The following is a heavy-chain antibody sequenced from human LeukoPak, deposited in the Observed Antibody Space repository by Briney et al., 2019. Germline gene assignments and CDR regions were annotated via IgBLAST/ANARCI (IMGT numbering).Heavy chain of an antibody. CDR1: GFTFSSYW. J-gene: IGHJ4*02. CDR2: IKQDGSEK. D-gene: IGHD4-23*01. Sequence: GGSLRVSCAASGFTFSSYWMSWVRQAPGKGLEGVANIKQDGSEKYYVDSVKGRLTISRDNAKKSLYLQMNSLRAEDTAVYYCAREKHDGGPLYYFDPWGQGTLVTVSS. CDR3: AREKHDGGPLYYFDP. V-gene: IGHV3-7*01.